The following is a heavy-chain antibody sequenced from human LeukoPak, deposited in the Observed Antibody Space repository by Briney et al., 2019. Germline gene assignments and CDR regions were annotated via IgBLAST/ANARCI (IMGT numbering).Heavy chain of an antibody. CDR1: GFTFSSYS. J-gene: IGHJ3*02. D-gene: IGHD6-13*01. V-gene: IGHV3-21*01. CDR2: ISSSSSYI. CDR3: ARETSSSWYQLGAFDI. Sequence: GGSLRLSCAASGFTFSSYSMNWVRQAPGKGLEWVSSISSSSSYIYYADSVKGRFTISRDNAKNSLYLQMNSLRAEDTAVYYCARETSSSWYQLGAFDIWGQGTMVTVSS.